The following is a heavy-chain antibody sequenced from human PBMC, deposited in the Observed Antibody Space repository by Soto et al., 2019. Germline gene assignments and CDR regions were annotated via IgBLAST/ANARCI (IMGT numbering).Heavy chain of an antibody. Sequence: SETLSLTCAFSCGSIISSNWWSWVRQPPGKGLEWIGEIYHSGSTNYNPSLKSRVTISVDKSKNQLSLKLSSVTAADTAVYYCASIVVVTANGAPHAFDIWGQGTMVTVSS. J-gene: IGHJ3*02. CDR2: IYHSGST. CDR1: CGSIISSNW. D-gene: IGHD2-21*02. CDR3: ASIVVVTANGAPHAFDI. V-gene: IGHV4-4*02.